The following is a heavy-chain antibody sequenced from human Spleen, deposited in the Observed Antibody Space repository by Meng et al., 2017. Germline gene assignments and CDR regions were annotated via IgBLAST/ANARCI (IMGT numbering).Heavy chain of an antibody. Sequence: SLKISCAASGFTFEDYAMHWVRQAPGKGLEWVSGISWNSGSIGYADSVKGRFTISRDNAKNSLYLQMNSLRAEDTALYYCRAETGYWGQGTLVTVSS. CDR1: GFTFEDYA. CDR3: RAETGY. CDR2: ISWNSGSI. D-gene: IGHD6-13*01. J-gene: IGHJ4*02. V-gene: IGHV3-9*01.